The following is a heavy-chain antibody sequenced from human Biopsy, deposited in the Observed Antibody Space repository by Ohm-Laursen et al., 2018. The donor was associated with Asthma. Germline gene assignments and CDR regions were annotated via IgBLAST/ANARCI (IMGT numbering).Heavy chain of an antibody. CDR2: IYYSGST. D-gene: IGHD4/OR15-4a*01. J-gene: IGHJ5*02. Sequence: SQTLSLTCIVSGGSINIGDYYWSWIRQHPVTGLEWIGYIYYSGSTYYNPSLKSRVSISLDTSKNQFSLSLTSVTAADAAVYYCARSACGDDGFDPWGQGTLVTVSS. CDR3: ARSACGDDGFDP. V-gene: IGHV4-31*03. CDR1: GGSINIGDYY.